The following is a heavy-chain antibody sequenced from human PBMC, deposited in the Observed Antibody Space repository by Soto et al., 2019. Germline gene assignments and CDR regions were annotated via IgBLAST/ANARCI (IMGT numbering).Heavy chain of an antibody. D-gene: IGHD3-9*01. CDR1: GGSISSSSYY. Sequence: PSETLSLTCTVSGGSISSSSYYWGWIRQPPGKGLEWIGSIYYSGSTYYNPSLKSRVTISVDTSKNQFSLKLSSVTAADTAVYYCASRTSGDIPVWGQGTTVTVSS. CDR2: IYYSGST. V-gene: IGHV4-39*01. J-gene: IGHJ6*02. CDR3: ASRTSGDIPV.